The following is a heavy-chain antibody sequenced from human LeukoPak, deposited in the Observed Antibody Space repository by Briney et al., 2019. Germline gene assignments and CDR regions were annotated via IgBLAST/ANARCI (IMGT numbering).Heavy chain of an antibody. CDR2: INHSGST. CDR1: GGSFSGYY. V-gene: IGHV4-34*01. Sequence: PSETLSLTCAVYGGSFSGYYWSWIRQPPGKGLEWIGEINHSGSTNYNPSLKSRVTISVDTSKNQFSLKLSSVTAADTAVYYCARHRSRYSSGPSLGYWGQGTLVTVSS. D-gene: IGHD6-19*01. J-gene: IGHJ4*02. CDR3: ARHRSRYSSGPSLGY.